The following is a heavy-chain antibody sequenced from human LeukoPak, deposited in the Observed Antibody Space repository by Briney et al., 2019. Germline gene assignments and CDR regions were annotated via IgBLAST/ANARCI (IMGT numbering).Heavy chain of an antibody. D-gene: IGHD6-13*01. Sequence: PSETLSLTCTVSGGSISSSSYYWGWIRQPPGKGLEWIGSIYYSGSTYYNPSLKSRVTISVDTSKNQFSLKLSSVTAADTAVYYCARAAVRKYSSSWIYWGQGTLVTVSS. CDR2: IYYSGST. J-gene: IGHJ4*02. CDR3: ARAAVRKYSSSWIY. CDR1: GGSISSSSYY. V-gene: IGHV4-39*01.